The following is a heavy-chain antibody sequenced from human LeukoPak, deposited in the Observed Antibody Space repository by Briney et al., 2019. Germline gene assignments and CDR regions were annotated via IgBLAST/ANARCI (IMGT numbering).Heavy chain of an antibody. CDR2: IYPGDSDT. V-gene: IGHV5-51*01. D-gene: IGHD6-6*01. J-gene: IGHJ4*02. CDR1: GSSFTSYW. Sequence: NRGESLQISCQGSGSSFTSYWIGWVRQLPGKGLEWMGIIYPGDSDTRYSPSFQGQVTISADKSISTAYLQWSSLKASDTAMYYCARHDGGIAARPFDYWGQGTLVTVSS. CDR3: ARHDGGIAARPFDY.